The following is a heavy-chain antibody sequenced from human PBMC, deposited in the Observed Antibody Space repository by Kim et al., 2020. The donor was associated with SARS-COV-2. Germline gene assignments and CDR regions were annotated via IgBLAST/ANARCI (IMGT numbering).Heavy chain of an antibody. CDR3: ARSPPGTIFGVVSYYFDY. J-gene: IGHJ4*02. Sequence: KGRFTISRDNAKNTLYLQMNSLRAEDTAVYYCARSPPGTIFGVVSYYFDYWGQGTLVTVSS. D-gene: IGHD3-3*01. V-gene: IGHV3-74*01.